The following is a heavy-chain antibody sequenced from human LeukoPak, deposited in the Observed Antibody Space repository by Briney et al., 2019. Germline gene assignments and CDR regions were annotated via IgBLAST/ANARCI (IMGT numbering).Heavy chain of an antibody. CDR3: PTIRGYSSSWPFDY. Sequence: GGSLRLSCAASGFTFSNAWMSWVRQAPGKGLEWIGRVKSKTDGGTTDYAAPVKGRFTISRDDSKNTLYLQMNSLKTEDTAVYYCPTIRGYSSSWPFDYWGQGILVTVSS. D-gene: IGHD6-13*01. CDR2: VKSKTDGGTT. CDR1: GFTFSNAW. V-gene: IGHV3-15*01. J-gene: IGHJ4*02.